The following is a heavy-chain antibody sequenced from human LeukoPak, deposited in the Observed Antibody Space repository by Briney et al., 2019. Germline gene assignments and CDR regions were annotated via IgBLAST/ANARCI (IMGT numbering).Heavy chain of an antibody. CDR1: GFTFSRYW. Sequence: GGSLTLSCAASGFTFSRYWMSWVRQAPGKGLEWLANTKQDGSEKYYLESVKGRFTISRDNAKNSLYLHMNSLRGEDTAVYYCALSSGNYAIPFDYWGQGTLVTVSS. CDR3: ALSSGNYAIPFDY. CDR2: TKQDGSEK. V-gene: IGHV3-7*01. J-gene: IGHJ4*02. D-gene: IGHD1-26*01.